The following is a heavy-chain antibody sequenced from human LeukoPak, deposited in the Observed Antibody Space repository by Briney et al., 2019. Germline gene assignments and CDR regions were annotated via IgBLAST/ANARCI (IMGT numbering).Heavy chain of an antibody. J-gene: IGHJ6*02. Sequence: ASVKVSCKASGYTFTSYYIHWVRQAPGQGLEWMGIINPSGGSTNYAQKFQGRVTMTRDTSTSTVYMELSSLRSEDTAVYYCARVGGEYSSSFGDYYYGMDVWGQGTTVTVSS. CDR1: GYTFTSYY. D-gene: IGHD6-6*01. CDR2: INPSGGST. CDR3: ARVGGEYSSSFGDYYYGMDV. V-gene: IGHV1-46*01.